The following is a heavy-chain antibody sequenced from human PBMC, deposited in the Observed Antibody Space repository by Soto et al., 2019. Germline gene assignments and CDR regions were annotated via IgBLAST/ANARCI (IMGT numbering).Heavy chain of an antibody. CDR3: ARDRIFGVVIWFDP. CDR2: INPNSGGT. V-gene: IGHV1-2*02. J-gene: IGHJ5*02. Sequence: PGASVKVSCKASGFTFTGYYMHWVRQAPGQGLEWMGWINPNSGGTNYAQKFQGRVTMTRDTSISTAYMELSRLRSDDTAVYYCARDRIFGVVIWFDPWGQGTLVTVSS. CDR1: GFTFTGYY. D-gene: IGHD3-3*02.